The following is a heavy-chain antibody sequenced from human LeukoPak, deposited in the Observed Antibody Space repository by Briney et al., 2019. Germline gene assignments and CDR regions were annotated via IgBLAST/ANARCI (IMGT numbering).Heavy chain of an antibody. CDR2: IYTSGST. Sequence: SETLSLTCSVSGASISGYYWTWIRQPAGRGLEWIGRIYTSGSTNYNPSHKSRVTMSVDTSKNQFSLNLTSVTAADTAVYYCAREYGSGSEFDPWGQGTLVTVSS. CDR1: GASISGYY. J-gene: IGHJ5*02. V-gene: IGHV4-4*07. D-gene: IGHD3-10*01. CDR3: AREYGSGSEFDP.